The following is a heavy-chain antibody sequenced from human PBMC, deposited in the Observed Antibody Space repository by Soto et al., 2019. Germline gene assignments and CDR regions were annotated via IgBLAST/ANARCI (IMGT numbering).Heavy chain of an antibody. J-gene: IGHJ3*02. Sequence: PGGSLRLSCAASGFTFSSYAMHWVRQATGKGLKWVSAIGTAGDTYYPGSVKGRFTISRENAKNSLYLQMNSLRAGDTAVYYLSRCGCNSGSCYWDDAFDIWGQGTMVTVSS. CDR3: SRCGCNSGSCYWDDAFDI. V-gene: IGHV3-13*01. CDR2: IGTAGDT. D-gene: IGHD2-15*01. CDR1: GFTFSSYA.